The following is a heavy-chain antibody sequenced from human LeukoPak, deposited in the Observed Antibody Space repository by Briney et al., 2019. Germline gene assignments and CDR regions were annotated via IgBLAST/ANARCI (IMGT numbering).Heavy chain of an antibody. CDR1: GGSISSSSYY. CDR3: ARADFQPAAARTEYFQH. V-gene: IGHV4-39*07. J-gene: IGHJ1*01. CDR2: IYYSGST. D-gene: IGHD2-2*01. Sequence: CETLSLICTVSGGSISSSSYYWGWIRQPPGKRLGWIGSIYYSGSTYYNPSLKSRVTISVDTSKNQFSLKLRSVTAADTAVYFCARADFQPAAARTEYFQHWRRGTLLSVPS.